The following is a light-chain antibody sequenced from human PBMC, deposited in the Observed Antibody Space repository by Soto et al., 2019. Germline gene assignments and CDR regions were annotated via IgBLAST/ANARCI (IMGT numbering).Light chain of an antibody. CDR1: SGRSIYA. Sequence: QLVLTQSPSASASLGASVKLTCTLSSGRSIYAIAWHQQQPEKGPRYLMKLNSDGSHSKGDGIPDRFSGSSSGAERYLTISSLQSEDETDYYCQTWGTGIQWVFGGGTKLTVL. V-gene: IGLV4-69*01. CDR3: QTWGTGIQWV. CDR2: LNSDGSH. J-gene: IGLJ3*02.